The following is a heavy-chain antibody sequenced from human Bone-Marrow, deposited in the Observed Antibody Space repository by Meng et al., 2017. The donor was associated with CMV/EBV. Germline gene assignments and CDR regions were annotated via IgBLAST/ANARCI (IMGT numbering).Heavy chain of an antibody. Sequence: GGSLRLSCTASGFTFGDYAMSWVRQAPGKGLEWVGFIRSKAYGGTTEYAASVKGRFTISRDDSKSIAYLQMNSLKTEDTAVYYCTTDPYLSALWGMDVWGQGTTVTVSS. D-gene: IGHD3-10*01. J-gene: IGHJ6*02. CDR1: GFTFGDYA. CDR3: TTDPYLSALWGMDV. CDR2: IRSKAYGGTT. V-gene: IGHV3-49*04.